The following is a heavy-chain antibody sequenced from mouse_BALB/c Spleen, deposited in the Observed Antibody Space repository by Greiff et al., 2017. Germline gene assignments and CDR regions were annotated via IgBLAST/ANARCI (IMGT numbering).Heavy chain of an antibody. D-gene: IGHD3-3*01. CDR2: INSNGGST. V-gene: IGHV5-6-2*01. J-gene: IGHJ2*01. CDR3: ARHLGLGRFDY. CDR1: GFTFSSYY. Sequence: EVHLVESGGGLVKLGGSLKLSCAASGFTFSSYYMSWVRQTPEKRLELVAAINSNGGSTYYPDTVKGRFTISRDNAKNTLYLQMSSLKSEDTALYYCARHLGLGRFDYWGQGTTLTVSS.